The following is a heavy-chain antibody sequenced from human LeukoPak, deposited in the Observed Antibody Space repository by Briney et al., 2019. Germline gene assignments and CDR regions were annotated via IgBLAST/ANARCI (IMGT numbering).Heavy chain of an antibody. CDR3: ARNSRVASTSGLNY. CDR1: GGTFSSYP. CDR2: ITPIFGEA. J-gene: IGHJ4*02. Sequence: SVKVSCKVSGGTFSSYPISWVRQAPGQGLEWMGEITPIFGEAQNAEKFQGRVTITADKPTSTVYMELTSLRLDDTAMYYCARNSRVASTSGLNYWGQGTLVTVSS. V-gene: IGHV1-69*06. D-gene: IGHD5-12*01.